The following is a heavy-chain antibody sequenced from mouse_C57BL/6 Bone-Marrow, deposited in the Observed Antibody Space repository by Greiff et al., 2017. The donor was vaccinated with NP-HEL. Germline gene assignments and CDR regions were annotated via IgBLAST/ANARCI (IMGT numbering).Heavy chain of an antibody. J-gene: IGHJ1*03. Sequence: VQLQQPGAELVRPGTSVKVSCKASGYAFSNYLIEWVKQRPGQGLEWIGGINPGSGGTNYNEKFKGKSTLTADKSSSTAYMQLSSLTSGDSAVYFCARMRYYYGSSSWYFDVWGKGTPVTVSS. CDR1: GYAFSNYL. CDR2: INPGSGGT. CDR3: ARMRYYYGSSSWYFDV. D-gene: IGHD1-1*01. V-gene: IGHV1-54*01.